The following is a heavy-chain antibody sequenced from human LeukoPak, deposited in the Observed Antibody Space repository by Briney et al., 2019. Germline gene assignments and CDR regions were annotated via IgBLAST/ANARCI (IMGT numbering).Heavy chain of an antibody. J-gene: IGHJ6*03. D-gene: IGHD7-27*01. Sequence: GGSLRLSCAASGFTFSSYWMHWVRQAPGKGLVWVSRINSDGSSTSYADSVKGRFTISRDNAKNTLYLQMDSLRAEDTAVYYCARAGGLGIQNYYYYMDVWGKGTTVTVSS. CDR1: GFTFSSYW. CDR3: ARAGGLGIQNYYYYMDV. CDR2: INSDGSST. V-gene: IGHV3-74*01.